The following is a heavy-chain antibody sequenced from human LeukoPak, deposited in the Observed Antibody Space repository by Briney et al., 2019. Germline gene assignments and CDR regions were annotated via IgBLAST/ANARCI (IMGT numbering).Heavy chain of an antibody. D-gene: IGHD3-3*01. Sequence: SVKVSCKASGGTFGSYAISWVRQAPGQGLEWMGGIIPIFGTANYAQKFQGRVTITADESTSTAYMELSSLRSEDTAVYYCARTLGIFGVVIAPYFDYWGQGTLVTVSS. J-gene: IGHJ4*02. CDR2: IIPIFGTA. CDR3: ARTLGIFGVVIAPYFDY. CDR1: GGTFGSYA. V-gene: IGHV1-69*13.